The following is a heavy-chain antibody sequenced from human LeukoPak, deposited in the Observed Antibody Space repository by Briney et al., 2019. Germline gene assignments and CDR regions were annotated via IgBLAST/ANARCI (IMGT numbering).Heavy chain of an antibody. CDR3: AKGARGYFDY. V-gene: IGHV3-23*01. Sequence: GGSLRLSCTASGFTFNLYAMTWVRQAPGKGLEWVSAITGSGGSTYYADSVKGRFTISRDNSKNTLYLQMNSLRVEDTAVYYCAKGARGYFDYWGQGTLVTVSA. J-gene: IGHJ4*02. CDR2: ITGSGGST. D-gene: IGHD3-10*01. CDR1: GFTFNLYA.